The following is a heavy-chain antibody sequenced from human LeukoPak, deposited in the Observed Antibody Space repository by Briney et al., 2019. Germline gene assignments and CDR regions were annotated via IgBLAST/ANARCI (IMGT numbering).Heavy chain of an antibody. J-gene: IGHJ3*02. CDR3: ARSGSYWPRAFDI. CDR1: GDSISSGDYY. D-gene: IGHD1-26*01. V-gene: IGHV4-61*02. CDR2: ISSSGSA. Sequence: PSQTLSLTCTVSGDSISSGDYYWSWIRQPAGKGLEWIGRISSSGSANYNPSLKSRVTISVDTSKNQFSLKLSSVTAADTAVYYCARSGSYWPRAFDIWGQGTMVTVSS.